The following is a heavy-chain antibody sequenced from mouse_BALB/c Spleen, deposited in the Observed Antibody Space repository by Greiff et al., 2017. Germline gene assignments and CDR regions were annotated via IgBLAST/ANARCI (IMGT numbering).Heavy chain of an antibody. CDR2: ISYDGSN. V-gene: IGHV3-6*02. J-gene: IGHJ3*01. CDR3: AGITTVVAPFDY. Sequence: EVQLQQSGPGLVKPSQSLSLTCSVTGYSITSGYYWNWIRQFPGNKLEWMGYISYDGSNNYNPSLKNRISITRDTSKNQFFLKLNSVTTEDTATYYCAGITTVVAPFDYWGQGTLVTVSA. D-gene: IGHD1-1*01. CDR1: GYSITSGYY.